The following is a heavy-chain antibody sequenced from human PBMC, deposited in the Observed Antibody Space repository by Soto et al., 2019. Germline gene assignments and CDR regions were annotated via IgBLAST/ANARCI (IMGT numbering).Heavy chain of an antibody. J-gene: IGHJ4*02. V-gene: IGHV1-69*06. CDR2: SIPIFGTA. D-gene: IGHD1-26*01. CDR1: GGTFSTYS. Sequence: QVQLVQSGAEVKKPGASVKVSCKTSGGTFSTYSLVWVRQAPGAGLEWMGGSIPIFGTANYAQKFQDRVTITADKSTNTAFMELSSLKSEYTAMYYCAGSSGNNYGVGTNYYFDYWGQGTLVTVSS. CDR3: AGSSGNNYGVGTNYYFDY.